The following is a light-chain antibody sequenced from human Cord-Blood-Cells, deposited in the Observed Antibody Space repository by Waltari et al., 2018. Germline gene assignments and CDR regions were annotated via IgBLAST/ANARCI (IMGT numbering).Light chain of an antibody. V-gene: IGKV1-39*01. CDR2: AAS. J-gene: IGKJ1*01. CDR1: QSISSY. CDR3: QQSYSTLTT. Sequence: DIQLTQSPSSLSASVGDRVTITCRASQSISSYLNWYQQKPGKAPKPLIFAASSLQSGVPSRFSGSGSGTDFTLTISSRQPEDFATYYCQQSYSTLTTFGQGTKVEIK.